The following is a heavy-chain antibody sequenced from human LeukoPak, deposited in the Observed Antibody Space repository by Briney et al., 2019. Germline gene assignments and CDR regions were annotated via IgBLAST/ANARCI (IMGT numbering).Heavy chain of an antibody. CDR2: ISYDGSLK. CDR3: AKDAYSSVSPRYFDY. D-gene: IGHD5-18*01. J-gene: IGHJ4*02. Sequence: GGSLRLSCAASGLTFSTSAMNWVRQSPGKGLEWLAVISYDGSLKYYADSVKGRFTVSRDNSNSALYLQMNSLTTEDTALYFCAKDAYSSVSPRYFDYWGQGTLVTVSS. V-gene: IGHV3-30-3*01. CDR1: GLTFSTSA.